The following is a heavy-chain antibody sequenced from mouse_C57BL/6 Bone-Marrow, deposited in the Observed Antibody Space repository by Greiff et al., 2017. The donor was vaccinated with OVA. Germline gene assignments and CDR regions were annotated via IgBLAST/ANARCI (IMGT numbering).Heavy chain of an antibody. V-gene: IGHV1-69*01. CDR2: IDPSDSYT. J-gene: IGHJ2*01. Sequence: VQLQQPGAELVMPGASVKLSCKASGYTFTSYWMHWVKQRPGQGLEWIGEIDPSDSYTNYNQKFKGKSTLTVDKSSSTAYMQLSSLTSEDSAVYYCARFGYDVRYYFDYWGQGTTLTVSS. CDR1: GYTFTSYW. CDR3: ARFGYDVRYYFDY. D-gene: IGHD2-2*01.